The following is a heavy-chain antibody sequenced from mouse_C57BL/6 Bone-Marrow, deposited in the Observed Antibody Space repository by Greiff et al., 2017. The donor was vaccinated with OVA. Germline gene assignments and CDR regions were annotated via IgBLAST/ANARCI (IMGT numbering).Heavy chain of an antibody. CDR2: IYPRSGNT. J-gene: IGHJ1*03. CDR1: GYTFTSYG. D-gene: IGHD2-4*01. CDR3: AREAIYYDYDGWYFDV. V-gene: IGHV1-81*01. Sequence: QVQLQQSAAELARPGASVKLSCKASGYTFTSYGISWVKQRTGQGLEWIGEIYPRSGNTYYNEKFKGKATPTADKSSSTAYMELRSLTSEDSAVYFCAREAIYYDYDGWYFDVWGTGTTVTVSS.